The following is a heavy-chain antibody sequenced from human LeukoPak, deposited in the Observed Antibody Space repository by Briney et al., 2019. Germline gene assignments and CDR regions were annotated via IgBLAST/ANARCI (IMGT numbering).Heavy chain of an antibody. Sequence: PSQTLSLTCTVSGGSISSGDYYWSWIRQPPGKGLEWIGYIYYSGSTYYNPSLKSRVTMSVDTSKNQFSLKLSSVTAADTAVYYCARDRRMVTAYGAFDIWGQGTMVTVSS. CDR2: IYYSGST. CDR1: GGSISSGDYY. D-gene: IGHD2-21*01. V-gene: IGHV4-30-4*08. J-gene: IGHJ3*02. CDR3: ARDRRMVTAYGAFDI.